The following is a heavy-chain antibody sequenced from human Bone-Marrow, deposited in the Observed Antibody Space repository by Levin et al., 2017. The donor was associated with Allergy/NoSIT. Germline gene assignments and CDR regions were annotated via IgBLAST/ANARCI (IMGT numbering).Heavy chain of an antibody. CDR3: ARISGYCSGGSCFHYYYYGMDG. V-gene: IGHV1-8*01. CDR2: MNPNSGNT. J-gene: IGHJ6*02. D-gene: IGHD2-15*01. CDR1: GYTFTSYD. Sequence: ASVKVSCKASGYTFTSYDINWVRQATGQGLEWMGWMNPNSGNTGYAQKFQGRVTMTRNTSISTAYMELSSLRSEDTAVYYCARISGYCSGGSCFHYYYYGMDGWGQGTTVTVSS.